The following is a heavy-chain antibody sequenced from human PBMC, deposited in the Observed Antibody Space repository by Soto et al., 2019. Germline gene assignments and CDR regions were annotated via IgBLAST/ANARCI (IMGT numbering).Heavy chain of an antibody. CDR1: GFTCSSHW. Sequence: GGSLRLSCAASGFTCSSHWMTCVSQATGKGLEWVANTKPDGSEKNYVGSVKGRFTISRDNSKNTLYLQMNSLRAEDTAVYYCARDRSPTQDSSGYRSLWGMDVWGQGTTVTVSS. V-gene: IGHV3-7*01. CDR3: ARDRSPTQDSSGYRSLWGMDV. J-gene: IGHJ6*02. CDR2: TKPDGSEK. D-gene: IGHD3-22*01.